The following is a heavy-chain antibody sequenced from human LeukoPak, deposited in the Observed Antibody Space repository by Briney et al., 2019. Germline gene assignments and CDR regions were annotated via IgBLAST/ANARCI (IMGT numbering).Heavy chain of an antibody. D-gene: IGHD5-12*01. V-gene: IGHV3-30*18. CDR2: ISYDGSNK. CDR3: AKGFSGYDSD. Sequence: PGRSLRLSRAASGFTFSSYGMHWVRQAPGKGLEWVAVISYDGSNKYYADSVKGRFTISRDNSKNTLYLQMNSLRAEDTAVYYCAKGFSGYDSDWGQGTPVTVSS. J-gene: IGHJ4*02. CDR1: GFTFSSYG.